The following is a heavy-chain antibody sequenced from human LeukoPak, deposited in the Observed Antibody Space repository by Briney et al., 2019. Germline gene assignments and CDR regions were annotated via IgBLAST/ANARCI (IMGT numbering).Heavy chain of an antibody. Sequence: GASVKVSXKASGYTFTSYGISWVRQAPGQGLEWMGWISAYNGNTIYAQKVQGRVTMTTDTSTSTAYMELRSLRSDDTAVYYCARDRGRAFYCSSTSCWVGIDPWGQGTLVTVSS. CDR1: GYTFTSYG. CDR3: ARDRGRAFYCSSTSCWVGIDP. D-gene: IGHD2-2*01. V-gene: IGHV1-18*01. CDR2: ISAYNGNT. J-gene: IGHJ5*02.